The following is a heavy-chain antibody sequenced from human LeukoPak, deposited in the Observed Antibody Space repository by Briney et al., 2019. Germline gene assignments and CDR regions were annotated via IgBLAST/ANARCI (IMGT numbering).Heavy chain of an antibody. CDR1: GFTFSSYE. V-gene: IGHV3-48*03. Sequence: GGSLRLSCAASGFTFSSYEMNWVRQAPGKGLEWLSYISGSATTISYADSVKGRFTISRDNAKNSLYLQMNSLRGEDTAVYYCARGGTIVVLDAFDIWGQGTMVTVSS. CDR3: ARGGTIVVLDAFDI. J-gene: IGHJ3*02. CDR2: ISGSATTI. D-gene: IGHD3-22*01.